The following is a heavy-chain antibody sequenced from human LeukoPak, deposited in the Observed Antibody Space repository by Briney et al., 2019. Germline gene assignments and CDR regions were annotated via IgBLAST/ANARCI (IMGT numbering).Heavy chain of an antibody. Sequence: PSETLSLTCTVSGGSISSSSYYWGWIRQPPGKGLEWIGSIYYSGSTYYNPSLKSRVTISVDTSKNQFSLKLSSVAAADTAVYYCARTLAAAGHNWFDPWGQGTLVTVSS. CDR1: GGSISSSSYY. D-gene: IGHD6-13*01. V-gene: IGHV4-39*01. CDR3: ARTLAAAGHNWFDP. J-gene: IGHJ5*02. CDR2: IYYSGST.